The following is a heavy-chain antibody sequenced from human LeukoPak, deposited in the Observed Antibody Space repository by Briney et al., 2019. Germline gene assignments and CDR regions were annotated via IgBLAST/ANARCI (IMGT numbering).Heavy chain of an antibody. CDR3: ARGSPMEAVLAARYSPMPYYFDY. V-gene: IGHV3-72*01. CDR1: GVTFSDHS. CDR2: TGNKANNYPT. Sequence: PGGSLRLSCAASGVTFSDHSMDWSRQAPGKGLEWIGRTGNKANNYPTEYAASVKGRFTISRDDSKNSLYLQMNSLKTEDTAVYYCARGSPMEAVLAARYSPMPYYFDYWGQGTLVTVSS. J-gene: IGHJ4*02. D-gene: IGHD2-15*01.